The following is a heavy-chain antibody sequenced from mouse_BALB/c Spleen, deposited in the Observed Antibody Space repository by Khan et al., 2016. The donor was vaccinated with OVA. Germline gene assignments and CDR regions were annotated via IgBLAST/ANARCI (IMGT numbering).Heavy chain of an antibody. J-gene: IGHJ3*01. CDR1: RFTFSSYA. D-gene: IGHD1-1*01. CDR2: ISSGGST. V-gene: IGHV5-6-5*01. CDR3: AREVYGSNYAWVAY. Sequence: EVKLVESGGGLVKPGGSLKLSCAASRFTFSSYAMSWVRQTPEKRLEWVASISSGGSTYFPDSVRGRFTISRDNARTILYLQMSSLRSEDTAMYYGAREVYGSNYAWVAYWGQGTLVTVSA.